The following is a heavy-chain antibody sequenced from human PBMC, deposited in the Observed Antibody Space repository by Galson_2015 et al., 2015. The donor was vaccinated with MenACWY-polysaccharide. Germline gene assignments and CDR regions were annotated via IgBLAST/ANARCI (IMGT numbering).Heavy chain of an antibody. CDR3: AKDVYDYDISTGYSSPPYELDS. J-gene: IGHJ4*03. CDR1: GFTFSLFA. D-gene: IGHD3-9*01. Sequence: SLRLSCASSGFTFSLFAMNWVRQAPGKGLEWVSTVSGSGESTYYADSVKGRFTISRDNSKSTLYLQMNNLRAEDTAIYYCAKDVYDYDISTGYSSPPYELDSWGQGTLVTVSS. CDR2: VSGSGEST. V-gene: IGHV3-23*01.